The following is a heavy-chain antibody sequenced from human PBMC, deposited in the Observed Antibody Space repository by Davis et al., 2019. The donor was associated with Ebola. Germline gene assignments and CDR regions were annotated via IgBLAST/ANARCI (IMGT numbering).Heavy chain of an antibody. D-gene: IGHD5/OR15-5a*01. CDR1: GFTFSNFW. CDR2: FKSDGTIT. Sequence: GESLKISCAASGFTFSNFWMHWVRQAPGKGLVWVSRFKSDGTITTYADSVKGRFTIYRDNAKNTLYLQMNSLRAEDTAVYYCARDVYHMDVWGQGTTVTVSS. CDR3: ARDVYHMDV. J-gene: IGHJ6*02. V-gene: IGHV3-74*01.